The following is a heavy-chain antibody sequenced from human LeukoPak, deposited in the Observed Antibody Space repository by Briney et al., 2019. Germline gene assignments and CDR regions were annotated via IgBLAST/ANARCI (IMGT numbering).Heavy chain of an antibody. CDR1: GGSISSDY. V-gene: IGHV4-59*01. CDR2: VYYTGST. Sequence: MPSETLSLTCSVSGGSISSDYWSWIRQPPGKGLEWIGYVYYTGSTNYNPSFKSRVTISLATSKTQFSLKLSSVTPADTAVYYCARVSVVYGMDVWGQGTTVTVSS. CDR3: ARVSVVYGMDV. J-gene: IGHJ6*02.